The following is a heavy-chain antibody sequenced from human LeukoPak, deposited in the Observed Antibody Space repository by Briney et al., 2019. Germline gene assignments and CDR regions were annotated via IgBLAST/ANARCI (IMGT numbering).Heavy chain of an antibody. Sequence: GRSLRLSCAASGFTFDDYAMHWVRQAPGKGLEWVSGVNWNSGSIGYADSVKGRFTISRDNAKNSLYLQMNSLRAEDTALYYCAKDIRAATGIAVAGGAFDIWGQGTMVTVSS. V-gene: IGHV3-9*01. J-gene: IGHJ3*02. CDR3: AKDIRAATGIAVAGGAFDI. CDR1: GFTFDDYA. D-gene: IGHD6-19*01. CDR2: VNWNSGSI.